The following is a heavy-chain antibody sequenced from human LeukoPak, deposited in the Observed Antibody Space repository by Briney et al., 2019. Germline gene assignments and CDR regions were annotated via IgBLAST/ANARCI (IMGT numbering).Heavy chain of an antibody. CDR2: INPNNGGT. Sequence: ASVKVSCKASGYTFTGYYMHWVRQARGQGLEWMGWINPNNGGTNYAQKFQGRVTMTRDTSISTVYMELRRLTSDDTAVYYCARGRGTTSSNFDYWGQGNLVTVSS. CDR3: ARGRGTTSSNFDY. J-gene: IGHJ4*02. V-gene: IGHV1-2*02. CDR1: GYTFTGYY. D-gene: IGHD2-2*01.